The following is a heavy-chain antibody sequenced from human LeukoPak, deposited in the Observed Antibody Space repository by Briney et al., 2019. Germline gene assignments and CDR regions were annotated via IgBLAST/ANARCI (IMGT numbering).Heavy chain of an antibody. CDR1: GVTFSSYA. J-gene: IGHJ4*02. Sequence: GGSLRLSCAASGVTFSSYAMHWVRQAPGKGLEWEAVISYDGSNKYYADSVKGRFTISRDNSKNTLYLQMNSLRAEDTAVYYCARSRITMVRGATDYWGQGTLVTVSS. D-gene: IGHD3-10*01. CDR3: ARSRITMVRGATDY. CDR2: ISYDGSNK. V-gene: IGHV3-30-3*01.